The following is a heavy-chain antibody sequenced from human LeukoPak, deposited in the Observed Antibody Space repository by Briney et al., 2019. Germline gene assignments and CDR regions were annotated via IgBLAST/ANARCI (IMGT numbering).Heavy chain of an antibody. V-gene: IGHV4-59*01. CDR2: IHYSGST. CDR3: ARGRFTVVTEDTFDI. D-gene: IGHD4-23*01. Sequence: SETLSLTCTVSGGSISSNYWSWIRQPPGKGLEWIGYIHYSGSTNYNSSLKSRVTISVDTSKYQFSLKLSSVTAADTAVYYCARGRFTVVTEDTFDIWGQGTMVTSLQ. J-gene: IGHJ3*02. CDR1: GGSISSNY.